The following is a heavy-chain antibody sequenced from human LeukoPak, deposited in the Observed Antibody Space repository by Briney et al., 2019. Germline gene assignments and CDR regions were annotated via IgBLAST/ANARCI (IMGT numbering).Heavy chain of an antibody. CDR1: GYTFTTYY. CDR3: ARRVYCSSSSCSHFDY. J-gene: IGHJ4*02. D-gene: IGHD2-2*01. CDR2: INPNGGST. Sequence: ASVKVSCKASGYTFTTYYMHWVRQAPGQGLEWMGIINPNGGSTTYAQKFQGRVTMTRDTSTSSVYMELSSLGSEDTAVYFCARRVYCSSSSCSHFDYWGQGTPVTVS. V-gene: IGHV1-46*01.